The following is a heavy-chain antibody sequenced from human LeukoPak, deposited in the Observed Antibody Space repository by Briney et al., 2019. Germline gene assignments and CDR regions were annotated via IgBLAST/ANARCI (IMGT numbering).Heavy chain of an antibody. CDR1: GFTFSSYG. J-gene: IGHJ4*02. D-gene: IGHD3-3*01. V-gene: IGHV3-30*18. Sequence: GRSLRLSCGASGFTFSSYGMHWVRQAPGKGLEWVAVISYDGSNKYYADSVKGRFTISRDNSKNTLYLQMNSLRAEDTAVYYCAKRRTDFWSGYYVYYFDYWGQGTLVTVSS. CDR3: AKRRTDFWSGYYVYYFDY. CDR2: ISYDGSNK.